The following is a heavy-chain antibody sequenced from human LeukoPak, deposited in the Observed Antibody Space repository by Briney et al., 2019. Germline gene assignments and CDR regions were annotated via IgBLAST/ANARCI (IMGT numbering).Heavy chain of an antibody. J-gene: IGHJ4*02. CDR1: GGSFSGYY. Sequence: SETLSLTCAVYGGSFSGYYWSWIRQPPGKGLEWIGSIYYSGSTYYNPSLKSRVTISVDTSKNQFSLKLSSVTAADTAVYYCARGVPAAPYYFDYWGQGTLVTVSS. CDR3: ARGVPAAPYYFDY. CDR2: IYYSGST. V-gene: IGHV4-34*01. D-gene: IGHD2-2*01.